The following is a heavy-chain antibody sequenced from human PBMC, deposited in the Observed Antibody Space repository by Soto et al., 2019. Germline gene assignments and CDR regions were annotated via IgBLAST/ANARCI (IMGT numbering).Heavy chain of an antibody. CDR2: IYPGDSDT. V-gene: IGHV5-51*01. CDR3: ARGDYGGNSPHYYYGMDV. Sequence: GESLKISCKGSGSSFTSYWIGWVRQMPGKGLEWMGIIYPGDSDTRYSPSFQGQVTISADKSISTAYLQWSSLKASDTAMYYCARGDYGGNSPHYYYGMDVWGQGTTVTVSS. CDR1: GSSFTSYW. J-gene: IGHJ6*02. D-gene: IGHD4-17*01.